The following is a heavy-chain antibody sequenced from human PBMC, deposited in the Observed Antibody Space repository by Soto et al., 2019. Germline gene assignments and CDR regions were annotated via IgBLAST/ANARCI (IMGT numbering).Heavy chain of an antibody. D-gene: IGHD6-13*01. CDR1: GGTFSSYA. CDR3: ARDAGTYSSSREGHYYYYYGMDV. V-gene: IGHV1-69*13. J-gene: IGHJ6*02. Sequence: SVKVSCKASGGTFSSYAISWVRQAPGQGLEWMGGIIPIFGTANYAQKFQGRVTITADESTSTAYMELSSLRSEDTAVYYCARDAGTYSSSREGHYYYYYGMDVWGQGTTVTVSS. CDR2: IIPIFGTA.